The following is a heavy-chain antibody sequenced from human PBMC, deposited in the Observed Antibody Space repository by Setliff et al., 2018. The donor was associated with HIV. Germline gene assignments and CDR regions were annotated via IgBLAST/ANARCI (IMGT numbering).Heavy chain of an antibody. CDR3: ARVPTSSWYVTTQRTKEYFHH. CDR1: GGSIKSSSYY. Sequence: ASETLSLTCTVSGGSIKSSSYYWGWIRQPPGKGLDWIGSIYYSGNTYYNPSLKSRVTILEDTSRNQFSLRLSSVTAADTAIYYCARVPTSSWYVTTQRTKEYFHHWGQGTLVTVSS. D-gene: IGHD6-13*01. CDR2: IYYSGNT. V-gene: IGHV4-39*07. J-gene: IGHJ1*01.